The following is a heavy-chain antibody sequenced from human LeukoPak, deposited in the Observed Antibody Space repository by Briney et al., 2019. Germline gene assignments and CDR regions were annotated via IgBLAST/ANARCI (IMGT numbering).Heavy chain of an antibody. D-gene: IGHD3-3*01. CDR1: GVSISGYY. Sequence: KPSETLSLTCTVSGVSISGYYWSWIRQAPGKGLEWIGNIYYSGSTNYNPSLRSRVTISVDTSENQFSLKLRPVTAADTAVYYCARQGFVLELRYHHGMDVWGQGTTVTVSS. CDR2: IYYSGST. CDR3: ARQGFVLELRYHHGMDV. V-gene: IGHV4-59*08. J-gene: IGHJ6*02.